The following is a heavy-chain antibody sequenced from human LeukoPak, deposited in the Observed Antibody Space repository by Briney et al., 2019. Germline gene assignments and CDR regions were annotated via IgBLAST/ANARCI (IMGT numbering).Heavy chain of an antibody. D-gene: IGHD3-22*01. V-gene: IGHV3-23*01. J-gene: IGHJ4*02. Sequence: GGSLRLSCTASEFTFSHYGMSWVRQAPGEGLEFVSGVSNSGGTTYYADSVKGRFTISRDNSRNTLYLQMNSLRADDTAVYYCAKRLPMIDYWGQGTLVTVSS. CDR3: AKRLPMIDY. CDR2: VSNSGGTT. CDR1: EFTFSHYG.